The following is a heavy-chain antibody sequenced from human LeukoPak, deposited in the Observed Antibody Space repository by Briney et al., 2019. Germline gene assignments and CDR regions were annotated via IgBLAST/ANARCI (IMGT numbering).Heavy chain of an antibody. D-gene: IGHD2-15*01. CDR1: GGSISSSSYY. J-gene: IGHJ4*02. Sequence: SETLSLTCTVSGGSISSSSYYWAWIRQPPGKGLEWIGSIYYSGSTCYNSSLKSRVTIPVDTSKNQFSLKLTSVTAAETAVYYCVAAVAAIDYWGQGTLVTVSS. V-gene: IGHV4-39*01. CDR3: VAAVAAIDY. CDR2: IYYSGST.